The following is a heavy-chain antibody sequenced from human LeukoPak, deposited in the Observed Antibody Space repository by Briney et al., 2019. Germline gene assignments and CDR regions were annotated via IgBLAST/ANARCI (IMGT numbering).Heavy chain of an antibody. D-gene: IGHD6-13*01. Sequence: PGGSLRLSCAASGFTFSSYAMSWVRQAPGKGLEWVSSISSSSSYIYYADSVKGRFTISRDNAKNSLYLQMNSLRAEDTAVYYCARDYGWSSWYGMDVWGQGTTVTVSS. CDR3: ARDYGWSSWYGMDV. CDR1: GFTFSSYA. J-gene: IGHJ6*02. CDR2: ISSSSSYI. V-gene: IGHV3-21*01.